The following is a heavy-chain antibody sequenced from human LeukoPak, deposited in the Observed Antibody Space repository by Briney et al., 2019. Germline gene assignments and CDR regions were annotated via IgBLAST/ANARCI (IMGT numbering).Heavy chain of an antibody. D-gene: IGHD3-3*01. CDR2: IYTSGST. V-gene: IGHV4-61*02. Sequence: SETLSLTCTVSGGSISSGGYYWSWIRQHPGKGLEWIGRIYTSGSTNYNPSLKSRVTMSVDTSKNRFSLKLSSVTAADTAVYYCARVSGLNYDFWSGYAAYFDYWGQGTLVTVSS. CDR1: GGSISSGGYY. CDR3: ARVSGLNYDFWSGYAAYFDY. J-gene: IGHJ4*02.